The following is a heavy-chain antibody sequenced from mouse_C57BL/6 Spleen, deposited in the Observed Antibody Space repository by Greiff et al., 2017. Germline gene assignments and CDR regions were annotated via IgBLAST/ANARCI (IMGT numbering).Heavy chain of an antibody. CDR3: ARPSYGSSYSSFSY. D-gene: IGHD1-1*01. V-gene: IGHV14-2*01. CDR1: GFKIKDYY. Sequence: EVQLVESGAELVKPGASVKLSCTASGFKIKDYYMHWVKQRTEQGLEWIGRIDPADGETNYATKFQGKATITADTSSNTAYLQLSSLTSEDTAVYYCARPSYGSSYSSFSYWGPAPLVTVSA. J-gene: IGHJ3*01. CDR2: IDPADGET.